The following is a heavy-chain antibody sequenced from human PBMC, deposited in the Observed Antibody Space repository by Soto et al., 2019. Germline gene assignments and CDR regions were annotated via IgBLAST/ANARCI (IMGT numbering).Heavy chain of an antibody. Sequence: GGSLRLSCAASGFTFSSYAMHWVRQAPGKGLEWVAVISYDGSNKYYADSVKGRFTISRDNSKNTLYLQMNSLRAEDTAVYYCARDYEVGCSGGSCYSGFDYWGQGTLVTVSS. V-gene: IGHV3-30-3*01. CDR2: ISYDGSNK. D-gene: IGHD2-15*01. CDR1: GFTFSSYA. CDR3: ARDYEVGCSGGSCYSGFDY. J-gene: IGHJ4*02.